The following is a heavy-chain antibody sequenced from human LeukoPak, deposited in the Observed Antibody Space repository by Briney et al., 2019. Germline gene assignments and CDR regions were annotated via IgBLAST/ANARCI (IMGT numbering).Heavy chain of an antibody. V-gene: IGHV4-59*01. Sequence: SETLSLTCSVSGGSISSLYGSWIRQPPGKGLEWIGYIYYSGSTNYNPSLKSRVTISVDTSKNQFSLKLSSVTAADTAVYYCARENIAAAGMLNWFDPWGQGTLVTVSS. CDR3: ARENIAAAGMLNWFDP. J-gene: IGHJ5*02. CDR1: GGSISSLY. CDR2: IYYSGST. D-gene: IGHD6-13*01.